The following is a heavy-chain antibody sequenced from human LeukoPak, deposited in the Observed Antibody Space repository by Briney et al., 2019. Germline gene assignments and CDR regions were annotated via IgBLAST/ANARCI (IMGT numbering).Heavy chain of an antibody. Sequence: SETLSLTCIVSGASISDYFWTWIRQPAGKGLEWIGRIHATKTTNYNPSLNNRVTLSLDTSKNQSSLNLISVTAADTAVYYCAREDTYTPAARALDYGGQGVLVTVSS. CDR3: AREDTYTPAARALDY. D-gene: IGHD2-2*02. J-gene: IGHJ4*02. V-gene: IGHV4-4*07. CDR2: IHATKTT. CDR1: GASISDYF.